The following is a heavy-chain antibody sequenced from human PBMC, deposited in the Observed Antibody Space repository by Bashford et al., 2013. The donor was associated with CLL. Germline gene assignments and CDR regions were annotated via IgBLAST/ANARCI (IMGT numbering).Heavy chain of an antibody. Sequence: GGSLRLSCAASGFIFGDYWMSWVRQTPVKRLEWVANIKQDGSEKSYVDSVKGRFTISRDNAKNSLFLEMNSLRVEDTAVYFCAMIHFSDFYNYFDPRGQGTPVTVSS. J-gene: IGHJ5*02. CDR1: GFIFGDYW. D-gene: IGHD5-24*01. V-gene: IGHV3-7*01. CDR2: IKQDGSEK. CDR3: AMIHFSDFYNYFDP.